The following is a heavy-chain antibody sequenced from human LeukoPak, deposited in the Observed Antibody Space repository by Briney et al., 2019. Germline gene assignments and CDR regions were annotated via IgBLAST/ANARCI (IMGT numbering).Heavy chain of an antibody. J-gene: IGHJ6*03. CDR3: ARRRSYYYYYMGV. Sequence: SETLSLTCAVYGGSFSGYYWSWIRQPPGKGLEWIGEINHSGSTNYNPSLKSRVTISVDTSKNQFSLKLSSVTAADTAVYYCARRRSYYYYYMGVWGKGTTVTVSS. CDR1: GGSFSGYY. CDR2: INHSGST. V-gene: IGHV4-34*01.